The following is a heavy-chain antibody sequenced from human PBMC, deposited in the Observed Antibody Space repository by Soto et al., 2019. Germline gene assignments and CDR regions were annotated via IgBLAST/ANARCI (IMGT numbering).Heavy chain of an antibody. CDR2: ISAYNGNT. D-gene: IGHD4-17*01. V-gene: IGHV1-18*01. Sequence: ASVKVSCKASGYTFTSYGIRWVRQAPGQGLEWMGWISAYNGNTNYAQKLQGRVTMTTDTSTSTAYMELRSLRSDDTAMYYCASWGVYGDYEGVGYYYGMDVWGQGTTVTVSS. J-gene: IGHJ6*02. CDR3: ASWGVYGDYEGVGYYYGMDV. CDR1: GYTFTSYG.